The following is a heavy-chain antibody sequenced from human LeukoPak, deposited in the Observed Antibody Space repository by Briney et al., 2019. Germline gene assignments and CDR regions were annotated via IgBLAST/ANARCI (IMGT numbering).Heavy chain of an antibody. V-gene: IGHV3-53*05. CDR1: GFTVSSNY. D-gene: IGHD6-6*01. J-gene: IGHJ6*02. CDR2: IYSDGTT. Sequence: GGSLRLSCAASGFTVSSNYMSWVRQAPGKGLEWVSVIYSDGTTVYADSVKGRFTISRDNSKNTLYLQMNSLRAEDTAVYYCAKDSSSSNYYYGMDVWGQGTTVTVSS. CDR3: AKDSSSSNYYYGMDV.